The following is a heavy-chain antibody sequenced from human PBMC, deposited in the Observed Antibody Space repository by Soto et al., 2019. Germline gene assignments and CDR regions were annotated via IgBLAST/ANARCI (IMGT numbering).Heavy chain of an antibody. CDR1: GFTFSSYW. V-gene: IGHV3-74*03. J-gene: IGHJ6*03. CDR3: GRIANGAYNMDV. D-gene: IGHD2-21*01. CDR2: INVDGSRT. Sequence: EVQLVESGGGVVQPGGSLRLSCAASGFTFSSYWMHWVRQAPGKGLVWVSRINVDGSRTTHADSVKGRFTISRDNAKNTVYLQMNSLRAEDTAVYYCGRIANGAYNMDVWGQGITVTVS.